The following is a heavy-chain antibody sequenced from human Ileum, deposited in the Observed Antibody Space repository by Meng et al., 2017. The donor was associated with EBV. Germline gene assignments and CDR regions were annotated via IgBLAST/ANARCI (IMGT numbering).Heavy chain of an antibody. J-gene: IGHJ4*02. CDR3: ARESYSDSSGYYSLDY. CDR1: GGSISSSNW. V-gene: IGHV4-4*02. CDR2: IHHTEST. Sequence: QVQLQESGPGLVKLSGXLSLSCAVSGGSISSSNWWSWVRQAPGKGLEWIGEIHHTESTNYNPSLKSRVTISVDKSKNQFSLKLSSVTAADTAVYYCARESYSDSSGYYSLDYWGQGSLVTVSS. D-gene: IGHD3-22*01.